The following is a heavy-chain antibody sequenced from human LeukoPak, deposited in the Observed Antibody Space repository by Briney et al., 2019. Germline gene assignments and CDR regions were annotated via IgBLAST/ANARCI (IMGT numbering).Heavy chain of an antibody. Sequence: KPGGSLRLSCAASGFTFSDYYMSWIRQAPGKGLEWVSYISSSSSYTNYADSVKGRFTISRDNAKNSLYLRMNSLRAEDTAVYYCARDLYCSSTSCYGPMGYYFDYWGQGTLVTVSS. J-gene: IGHJ4*02. CDR1: GFTFSDYY. CDR3: ARDLYCSSTSCYGPMGYYFDY. CDR2: ISSSSSYT. D-gene: IGHD2-2*01. V-gene: IGHV3-11*05.